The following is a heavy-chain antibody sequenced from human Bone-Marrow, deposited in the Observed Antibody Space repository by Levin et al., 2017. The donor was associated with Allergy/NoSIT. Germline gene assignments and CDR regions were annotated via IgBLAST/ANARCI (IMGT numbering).Heavy chain of an antibody. J-gene: IGHJ6*02. V-gene: IGHV1-24*01. CDR1: GYTFSELS. Sequence: ASVKVSCRVSGYTFSELSVQWVRQAPGKGLEWMGGFDPEQGEAIYAQKFQGRVTMTEDTSAETAYVEVSGLRSEDTAMYYCTRGVMVRLGGVIASYALDVWGPGTAVVVS. CDR3: TRGVMVRLGGVIASYALDV. CDR2: FDPEQGEA. D-gene: IGHD3-16*02.